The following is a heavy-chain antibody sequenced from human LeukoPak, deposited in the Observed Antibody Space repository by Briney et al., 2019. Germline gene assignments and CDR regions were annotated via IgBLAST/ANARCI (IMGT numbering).Heavy chain of an antibody. V-gene: IGHV4-34*01. D-gene: IGHD3-16*02. CDR3: AGGGGVWGSYRLFDY. Sequence: SETLSLTCAVYGGSFSGYYWSWIRQPPGKGLEWIGEINHSGSTNYNPSLKSRVTISVDTSKNQFSLKLSSVTAADTAVYYCAGGGGVWGSYRLFDYWGQGTLVTVSS. CDR1: GGSFSGYY. CDR2: INHSGST. J-gene: IGHJ4*02.